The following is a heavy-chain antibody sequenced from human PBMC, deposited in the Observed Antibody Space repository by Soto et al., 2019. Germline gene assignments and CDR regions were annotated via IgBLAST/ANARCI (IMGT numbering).Heavy chain of an antibody. CDR3: EKDQSSSWYEIDY. V-gene: IGHV3-23*01. CDR1: GFTFSNYA. D-gene: IGHD6-13*01. J-gene: IGHJ4*02. Sequence: EVQLLESGGGLVQPGGSLRLSCAASGFTFSNYAVTWVRQAPGKGLELVSTISGSGGSTYYADYVKGRFTISRDNSKNTLYLQMHSMTAEDTAVYYCEKDQSSSWYEIDYWGKGSLVTVSS. CDR2: ISGSGGST.